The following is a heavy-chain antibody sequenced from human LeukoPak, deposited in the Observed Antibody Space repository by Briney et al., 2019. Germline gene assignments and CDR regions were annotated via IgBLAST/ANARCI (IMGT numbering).Heavy chain of an antibody. Sequence: GGSLRFSCAASGFTFSSYGMHGVRQAPGKGLEWVAVISYDGSDKYYADSVKGRFTISRDNSKNTLYLQMNSLRAEDTAVYYCAKAHYDIWAIDYWGQGTLVTVSS. D-gene: IGHD3-9*01. V-gene: IGHV3-30*18. J-gene: IGHJ4*02. CDR2: ISYDGSDK. CDR1: GFTFSSYG. CDR3: AKAHYDIWAIDY.